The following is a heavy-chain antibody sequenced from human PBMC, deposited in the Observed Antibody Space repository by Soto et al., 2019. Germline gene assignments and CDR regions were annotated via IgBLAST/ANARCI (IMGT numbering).Heavy chain of an antibody. CDR3: ARTLRDCRGGSCYYDMDV. J-gene: IGHJ6*02. D-gene: IGHD2-15*01. CDR1: GYTFTSNA. CDR2: IIAGNGNT. Sequence: QVQLVQSGAEEKKPGASVKVSCKASGYTFTSNAMHWVRQAPGQRLEWMGWIIAGNGNTKYSQKFQGRVTITTDTSASTADTAQSSLRSEDTAVYYWARTLRDCRGGSCYYDMDVGGQGTTVTVSS. V-gene: IGHV1-3*05.